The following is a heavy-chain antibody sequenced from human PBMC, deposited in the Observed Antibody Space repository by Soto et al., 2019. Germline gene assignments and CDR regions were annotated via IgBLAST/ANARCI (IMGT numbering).Heavy chain of an antibody. Sequence: PSETLSLTCTVSGGSISSYYWSWIRQPPGKGLEWIGYIYYSGSTNYNPSLKSRVTISVDTSKNQFSLKLSSVTAADTAVYYCARASSNSRLKNRSGRSPPDYWGQGTLVTVSS. CDR1: GGSISSYY. V-gene: IGHV4-59*01. CDR2: IYYSGST. J-gene: IGHJ4*02. CDR3: ARASSNSRLKNRSGRSPPDY. D-gene: IGHD3-10*01.